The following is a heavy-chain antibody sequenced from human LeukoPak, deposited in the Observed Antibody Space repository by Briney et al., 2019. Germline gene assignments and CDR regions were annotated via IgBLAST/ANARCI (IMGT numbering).Heavy chain of an antibody. CDR3: VRDGEGVAISVNYWFDP. Sequence: ASVKVSCKASGFTFTSYDIDWVRQASGQGLEWMGWMNPNNGNTGYAQKFQGRVTMTRDTSISTAYMELRGLRSEDTAVYYCVRDGEGVAISVNYWFDPWGQGTLVTVSS. CDR2: MNPNNGNT. J-gene: IGHJ5*02. D-gene: IGHD3-10*01. CDR1: GFTFTSYD. V-gene: IGHV1-8*01.